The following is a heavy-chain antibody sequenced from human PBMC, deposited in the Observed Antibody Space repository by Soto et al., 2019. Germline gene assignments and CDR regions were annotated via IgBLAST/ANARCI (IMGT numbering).Heavy chain of an antibody. J-gene: IGHJ4*02. CDR2: MSFDGNSK. Sequence: QVQLVESGGGVVQPGRSLRLSCAASGFTFSSYSMHWVRQAPGKGLEWVAAMSFDGNSKYFADSVKGRFTISGDNSKNTLSLQMNSLGADDSAVYYCARGRSVIDHDDFEYWGQGTLVTVSS. CDR1: GFTFSSYS. V-gene: IGHV3-30-3*01. CDR3: ARGRSVIDHDDFEY. D-gene: IGHD2-21*01.